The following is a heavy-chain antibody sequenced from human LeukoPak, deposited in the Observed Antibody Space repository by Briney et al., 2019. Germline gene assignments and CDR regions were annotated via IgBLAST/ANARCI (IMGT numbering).Heavy chain of an antibody. Sequence: GGSLRLSCAASGFTFSSYGMHWVRQAPGKGLEWVAVISYDGSNKYYADSVKGRFTISRDNSKNTLYLQMNSLRAEDTAVYYCAKDRHFDWLFDYWGQGTLVTVSS. CDR3: AKDRHFDWLFDY. CDR2: ISYDGSNK. J-gene: IGHJ4*02. D-gene: IGHD3-9*01. V-gene: IGHV3-30*18. CDR1: GFTFSSYG.